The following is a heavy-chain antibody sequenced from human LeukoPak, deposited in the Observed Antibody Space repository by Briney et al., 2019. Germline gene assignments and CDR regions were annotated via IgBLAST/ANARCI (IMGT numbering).Heavy chain of an antibody. CDR3: TTDRKDYYYDSMDFDY. V-gene: IGHV3-15*01. CDR1: GITFSNAW. Sequence: GGSLRLSCAASGITFSNAWMSWVRQAPGKGLEWVGRIKSKTDGGTTDYAAPVKGRFTISGDDSKNTLYLQMNSLKTEDTAVYYCTTDRKDYYYDSMDFDYWGQGTLVTVSS. D-gene: IGHD3-22*01. CDR2: IKSKTDGGTT. J-gene: IGHJ4*02.